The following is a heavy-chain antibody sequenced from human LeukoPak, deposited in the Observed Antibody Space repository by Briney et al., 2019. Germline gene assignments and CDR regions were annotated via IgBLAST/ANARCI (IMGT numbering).Heavy chain of an antibody. J-gene: IGHJ4*02. CDR3: ARGYWGLAY. Sequence: PGGSLRLSCAASGFTFSAYWMSWVRQAPGKGLEWVANIKQDGSDKYYADSVKGRFTISRDNAKNSVYLQMNSLRAEDTAVYYCARGYWGLAYWGQGTLVTVSS. D-gene: IGHD7-27*01. CDR2: IKQDGSDK. CDR1: GFTFSAYW. V-gene: IGHV3-7*01.